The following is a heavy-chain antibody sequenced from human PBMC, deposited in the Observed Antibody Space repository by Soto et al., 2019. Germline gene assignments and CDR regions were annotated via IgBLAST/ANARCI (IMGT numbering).Heavy chain of an antibody. J-gene: IGHJ4*02. CDR2: IYYSGST. CDR3: ARHSNYYGPMYYFDY. Sequence: PSETLSLTCTVSGGSISSRTYYWGWIRQPPGKGLEWIGTIYYSGSTYYNPSLKSRVTISVDTSKNQFSLKLSSVTAADTAVYYCARHSNYYGPMYYFDYWGQGTLVTVSS. D-gene: IGHD3-10*01. V-gene: IGHV4-39*01. CDR1: GGSISSRTYY.